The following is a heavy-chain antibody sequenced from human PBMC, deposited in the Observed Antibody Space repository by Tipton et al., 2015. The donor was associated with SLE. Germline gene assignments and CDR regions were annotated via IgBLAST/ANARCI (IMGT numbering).Heavy chain of an antibody. Sequence: TLSLTCAVYGGSFSGYYWSWIRQPPGKGLEWIGEINHSGSTNYNPSLKSRVTISVDTSKNQFSLKLSSVTAADTAVYYCARAFGVVIIGWFDPWGQGTLVTVSS. J-gene: IGHJ5*02. CDR3: ARAFGVVIIGWFDP. V-gene: IGHV4-34*01. D-gene: IGHD3-3*01. CDR2: INHSGST. CDR1: GGSFSGYY.